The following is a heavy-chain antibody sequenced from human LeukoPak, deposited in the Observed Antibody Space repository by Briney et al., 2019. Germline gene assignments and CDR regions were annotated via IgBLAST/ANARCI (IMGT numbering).Heavy chain of an antibody. V-gene: IGHV4-39*01. CDR2: FYYTGST. Sequence: SETLSLTCTVSGASISSSSYSWGWIRQPPGKGLEWIGSFYYTGSTYYNPSLKSRVTIPVDTSKNQFSLKLSSVNAADTAVYYCARHLRLDPWGQGTLVTVSS. J-gene: IGHJ5*02. CDR3: ARHLRLDP. CDR1: GASISSSSYS.